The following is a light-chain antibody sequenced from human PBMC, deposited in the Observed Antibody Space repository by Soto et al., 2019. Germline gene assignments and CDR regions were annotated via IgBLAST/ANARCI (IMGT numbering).Light chain of an antibody. CDR2: KAS. Sequence: DIPMTQSPSTLSGSVGDRVTITCRASQTISSWLAWYQQKPGKAPKLLIYKASTLKSGVPPRFSGSGSGTEFTLTIRSLQPDDIATYYCQQYSSYSAWTFGEGTKVDIK. CDR1: QTISSW. CDR3: QQYSSYSAWT. J-gene: IGKJ1*01. V-gene: IGKV1-5*03.